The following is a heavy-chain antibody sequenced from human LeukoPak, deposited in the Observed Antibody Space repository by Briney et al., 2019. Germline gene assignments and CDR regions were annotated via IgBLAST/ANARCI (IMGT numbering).Heavy chain of an antibody. J-gene: IGHJ6*03. CDR1: GFTVSSNY. Sequence: GGSLRLSCAASGFTVSSNYMSWVRQAPGKGLEWVSVIYSGGSTYYADSVKGRFTISRDNSKNTLYLQMNSLRAEDTAVYYCARVRYSSSPPRLDHYYMDVWGKGTTVTVSS. CDR3: ARVRYSSSPPRLDHYYMDV. V-gene: IGHV3-53*01. D-gene: IGHD6-13*01. CDR2: IYSGGST.